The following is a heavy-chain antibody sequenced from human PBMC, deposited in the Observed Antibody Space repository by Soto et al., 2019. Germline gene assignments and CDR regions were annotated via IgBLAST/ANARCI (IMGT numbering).Heavy chain of an antibody. CDR1: GYTFTGYY. J-gene: IGHJ4*02. D-gene: IGHD6-6*01. CDR3: ARALTWNYSSSSGCSGY. Sequence: QVQLVQSGAEVKKPGASVKVSCKASGYTFTGYYMHWVRQAPGQGLEWMGWINPNSGGTNYAQKFQGRVTMTRDTSISTAYMELSRLRSDDTAVYYCARALTWNYSSSSGCSGYWGQGPLVTVSS. CDR2: INPNSGGT. V-gene: IGHV1-2*02.